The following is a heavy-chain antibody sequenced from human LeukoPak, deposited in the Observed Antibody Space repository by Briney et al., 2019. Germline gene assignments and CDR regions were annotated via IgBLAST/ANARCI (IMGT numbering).Heavy chain of an antibody. CDR3: ARQGDAEMATIN. D-gene: IGHD5-24*01. J-gene: IGHJ4*02. Sequence: PSETLSLTCTVSGGSISSTSYYWGWIRQPPGKGLEWIGSIYYSGSTYYNPSLKSRLTISVDTSKNQFSLKLSSMTAADTALYYCARQGDAEMATINWGQGTLVTVSS. V-gene: IGHV4-39*01. CDR2: IYYSGST. CDR1: GGSISSTSYY.